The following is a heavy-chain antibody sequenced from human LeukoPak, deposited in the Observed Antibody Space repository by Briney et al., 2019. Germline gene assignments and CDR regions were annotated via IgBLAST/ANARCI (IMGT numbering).Heavy chain of an antibody. V-gene: IGHV4-59*01. J-gene: IGHJ6*03. D-gene: IGHD6-6*01. CDR1: GGSISSYY. CDR3: ARWSGSVTARNYYYYMDG. Sequence: SETLSLTCTVSGGSISSYYWSWIRQPPGKGLEWIGYIYYSGSTNYNPSLKSRVTISVDTSKNQFSLKLSSVTAADTAVYYCARWSGSVTARNYYYYMDGWGEGTTVTVSS. CDR2: IYYSGST.